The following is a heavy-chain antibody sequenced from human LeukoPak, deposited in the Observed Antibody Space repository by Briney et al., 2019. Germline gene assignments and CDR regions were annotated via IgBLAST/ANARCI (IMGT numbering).Heavy chain of an antibody. J-gene: IGHJ4*02. V-gene: IGHV4-39*07. CDR2: VYYTGNT. D-gene: IGHD3-10*01. CDR3: ATSPLWADYYGSRSYYNPLDY. CDR1: GGSISSGRYY. Sequence: SETLSLTCTVSGGSISSGRYYWGWIRQPPGKGLEWIGSVYYTGNTYYNPSLQSRVTISVDTSKNQFSLKLSSVTAADTAVYYCATSPLWADYYGSRSYYNPLDYWGQGTLVTVSS.